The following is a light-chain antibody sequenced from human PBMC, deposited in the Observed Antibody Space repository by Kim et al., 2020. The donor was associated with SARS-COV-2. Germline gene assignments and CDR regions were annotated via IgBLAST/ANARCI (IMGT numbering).Light chain of an antibody. J-gene: IGLJ2*01. CDR2: DVS. V-gene: IGLV2-14*03. CDR1: SSDVGGYNY. CDR3: SSYTSSSTPLVV. Sequence: SITISCTGTSSDVGGYNYVSWYQQHPGKAPKLMIYDVSNRPSGVSNRFSGSKSGNTASLTISGPQAEDEADYYCSSYTSSSTPLVVFGGGTQLTVL.